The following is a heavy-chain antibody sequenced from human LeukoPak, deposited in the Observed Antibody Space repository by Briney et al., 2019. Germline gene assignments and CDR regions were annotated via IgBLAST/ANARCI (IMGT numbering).Heavy chain of an antibody. J-gene: IGHJ4*02. Sequence: GGSLRLSCAASGFTFGASTMHWVRRASGKGLEWVGHIRNKANSYATAYAASVKGRFTISRDDLKTTAYLRMNSLKTEDTAVYYCTRVYSYGYDYWGQGTLVTVSS. V-gene: IGHV3-73*01. CDR3: TRVYSYGYDY. CDR2: IRNKANSYAT. D-gene: IGHD5-18*01. CDR1: GFTFGAST.